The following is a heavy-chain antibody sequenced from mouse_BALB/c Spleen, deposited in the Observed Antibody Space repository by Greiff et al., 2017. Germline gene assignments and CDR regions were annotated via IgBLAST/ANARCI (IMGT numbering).Heavy chain of an antibody. CDR2: INSNGGST. V-gene: IGHV5-6-3*01. Sequence: EVKLVESGGGLVQPGGSLKLSCAASGFTFSSYGMSWVRQTPDKRLELVATINSNGGSTYYPDSVKGRFTISRDNAKNTLYLQMSSLKSEDTAMYYCARMDYWGQGTSVTVSS. CDR3: ARMDY. J-gene: IGHJ4*01. CDR1: GFTFSSYG.